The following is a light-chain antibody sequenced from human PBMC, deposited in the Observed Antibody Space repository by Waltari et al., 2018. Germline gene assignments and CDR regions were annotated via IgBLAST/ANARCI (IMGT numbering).Light chain of an antibody. CDR2: YAS. J-gene: IGKJ4*01. CDR3: QQYDDFPLT. CDR1: QDISNN. Sequence: DIQMTQSPYSLSASVGDRVTITCQASQDISNNLNWYQQKPGKAPKLLISYASTLERGVPLRFSGSGSGTSFTFIISSLQPEDIAIYFCQQYDDFPLTFGGGTKIEIK. V-gene: IGKV1-33*01.